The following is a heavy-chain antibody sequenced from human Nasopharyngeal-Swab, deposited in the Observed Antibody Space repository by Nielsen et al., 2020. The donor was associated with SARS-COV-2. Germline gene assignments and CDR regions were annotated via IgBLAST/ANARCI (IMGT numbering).Heavy chain of an antibody. Sequence: DYYMSWLRQPPGKGLEWIGYIYYSGDTDYNPALQSRVSISADTSRNQFSLKLTSVTAADTAVYYCARTLYDIVTDQYEGYETWGPGILVTVSS. CDR1: DYY. CDR2: IYYSGDT. CDR3: ARTLYDIVTDQYEGYET. J-gene: IGHJ5*02. V-gene: IGHV4-30-4*08. D-gene: IGHD3-9*01.